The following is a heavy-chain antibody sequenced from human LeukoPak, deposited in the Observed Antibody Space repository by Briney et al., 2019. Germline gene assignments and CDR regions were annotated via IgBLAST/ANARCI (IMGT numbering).Heavy chain of an antibody. CDR3: TKAGCSSTICYTNY. V-gene: IGHV3-9*01. J-gene: IGHJ4*02. CDR2: ISWDSSNI. Sequence: GGSLRLSCAASGFNFDEYAMHWARQVPGKGLEWVSGISWDSSNIVYADSVRGRFTISRDNARNSLYLQMNGLRAEDTALYYCTKAGCSSTICYTNYWGQGTLVIVSS. CDR1: GFNFDEYA. D-gene: IGHD2-2*02.